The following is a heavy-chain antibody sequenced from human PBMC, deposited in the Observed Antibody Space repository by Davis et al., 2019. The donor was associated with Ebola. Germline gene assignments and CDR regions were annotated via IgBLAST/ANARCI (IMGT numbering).Heavy chain of an antibody. CDR3: ARGPELHGMDV. CDR2: IYHSGST. V-gene: IGHV4-30-2*01. Sequence: SETLSLTCAVSGGSISSGGYSWSWIRQPPGKGLEWIGYIYHSGSTYYNPSLKSRVTISVDRSKNQFSLKLSSVTAADTAVYYCARGPELHGMDVWGKGTTVAVSS. CDR1: GGSISSGGYS. D-gene: IGHD1-7*01. J-gene: IGHJ6*04.